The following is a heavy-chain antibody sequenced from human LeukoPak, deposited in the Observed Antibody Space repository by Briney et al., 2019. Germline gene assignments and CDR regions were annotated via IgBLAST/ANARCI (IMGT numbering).Heavy chain of an antibody. D-gene: IGHD4-11*01. J-gene: IGHJ4*02. V-gene: IGHV3-9*01. CDR2: ISWNSGTL. Sequence: GGSLRLSCAASGFSFNDFAMHWSRKPPGKGLEWVSGISWNSGTLGYADSVRGRFTISRDNAKNSLYLQMNSLRAEDTAVYYCARDPSNPPYWGQGTLVTVSS. CDR3: ARDPSNPPY. CDR1: GFSFNDFA.